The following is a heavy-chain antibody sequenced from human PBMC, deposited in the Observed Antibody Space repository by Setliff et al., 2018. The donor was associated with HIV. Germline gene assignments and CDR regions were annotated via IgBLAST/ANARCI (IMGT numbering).Heavy chain of an antibody. CDR2: IYKSGTT. CDR1: SGSVNSYH. D-gene: IGHD2-21*02. V-gene: IGHV4-59*08. CDR3: GRLSETAMASFDS. J-gene: IGHJ4*02. Sequence: PSETLSLTCSVSSGSVNSYHWSWIRQPPGKGLEWIGYIYKSGTTNYSPSLKSRVTISAGPSKNQFSLKLTSVTAADTAVYYCGRLSETAMASFDSWGQGILVTVSS.